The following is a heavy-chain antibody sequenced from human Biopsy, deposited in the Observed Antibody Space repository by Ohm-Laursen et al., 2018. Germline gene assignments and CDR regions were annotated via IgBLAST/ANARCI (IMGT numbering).Heavy chain of an antibody. Sequence: ASVKVSCKASRYTFTNYNVNWVRQAPGQGLEWMGWINAKTGDTNYAQKFQGRVTMTRDTSISTAYVDLSSLRSDDTAVYYCTRGGYYYDSLAYYYWFDPWGQGTLVTVSS. CDR2: INAKTGDT. V-gene: IGHV1-2*02. J-gene: IGHJ5*02. D-gene: IGHD3-22*01. CDR3: TRGGYYYDSLAYYYWFDP. CDR1: RYTFTNYN.